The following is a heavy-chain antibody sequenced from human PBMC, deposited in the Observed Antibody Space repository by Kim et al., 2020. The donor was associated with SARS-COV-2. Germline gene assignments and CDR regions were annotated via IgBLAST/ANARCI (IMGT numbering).Heavy chain of an antibody. D-gene: IGHD6-13*01. J-gene: IGHJ6*02. V-gene: IGHV3-53*01. Sequence: GGPLRLSCAASGFTVSSNYMSWVRQAPGKGLEWVSLIYSGGFTYYADSVKGRFTISRDNSKNTLYLQMNSLRAEDTAVYYCAREGGQGIAAAGTGFSYYYGMDVWGQGTTVTVSS. CDR1: GFTVSSNY. CDR3: AREGGQGIAAAGTGFSYYYGMDV. CDR2: IYSGGFT.